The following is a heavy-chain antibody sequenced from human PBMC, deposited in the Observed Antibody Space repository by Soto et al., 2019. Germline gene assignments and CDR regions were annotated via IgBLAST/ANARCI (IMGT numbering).Heavy chain of an antibody. J-gene: IGHJ1*01. Sequence: SETLSLTCAVYGGSFSGYYWTWIRQPPGTGLEWIGEINHSGSTNYNPSLKSRVTISVDTSKNQFSLKLTSVTAADTAVYYCARDTSTTSLRAEYFQFWGQGTQVT. CDR3: ARDTSTTSLRAEYFQF. CDR2: INHSGST. D-gene: IGHD3-16*02. CDR1: GGSFSGYY. V-gene: IGHV4-34*01.